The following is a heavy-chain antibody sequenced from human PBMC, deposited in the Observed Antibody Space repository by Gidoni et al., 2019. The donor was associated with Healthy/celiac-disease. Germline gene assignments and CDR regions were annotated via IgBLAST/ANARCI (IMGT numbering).Heavy chain of an antibody. CDR1: GFTFSSYW. D-gene: IGHD1-20*01. V-gene: IGHV3-74*01. CDR3: ARPTLTGTDPGYFDY. CDR2: INSDGSST. Sequence: EVQLVESGGGLVQPGGSLRLSCAASGFTFSSYWMHWVRQAPGKGLVWVSRINSDGSSTSYADSVKGRFTISRDNAKNTLYLQMNSLRAEDTAVYYCARPTLTGTDPGYFDYWGQGTLVTVSS. J-gene: IGHJ4*02.